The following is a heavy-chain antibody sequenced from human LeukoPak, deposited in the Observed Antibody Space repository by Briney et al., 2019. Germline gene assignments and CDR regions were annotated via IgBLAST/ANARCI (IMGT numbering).Heavy chain of an antibody. CDR1: GGSISSYY. CDR2: IYYSGGT. D-gene: IGHD3-3*01. CDR3: ARHDFLEWFDY. Sequence: PSETLSLTCTVSGGSISSYYWSWIRQPPGKGLEWIGYIYYSGGTNYNPSLKSRVTISVDTSKNQFSLKLSSVTAADTAVYYCARHDFLEWFDYWGQGTLVTVSS. V-gene: IGHV4-59*08. J-gene: IGHJ4*02.